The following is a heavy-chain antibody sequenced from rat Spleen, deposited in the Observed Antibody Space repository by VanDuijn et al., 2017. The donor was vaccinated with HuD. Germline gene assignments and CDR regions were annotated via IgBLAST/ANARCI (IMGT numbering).Heavy chain of an antibody. J-gene: IGHJ2*01. Sequence: EVQLVESGGGLVQPGRSLKLSCAASGFTFSNCGMAWVRQSPKKGLEWVAYISYDGGSTYYRDPVKGRFTISSDNAKSTLYLQMDSLRSEDTATYYCTNWGSAHYFDYWGQGVMVTVSS. CDR2: ISYDGGST. CDR3: TNWGSAHYFDY. CDR1: GFTFSNCG. V-gene: IGHV5-20*01. D-gene: IGHD5-1*01.